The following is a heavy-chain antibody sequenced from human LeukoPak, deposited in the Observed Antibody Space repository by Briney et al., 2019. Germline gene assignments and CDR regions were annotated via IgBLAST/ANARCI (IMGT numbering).Heavy chain of an antibody. D-gene: IGHD3-22*01. CDR1: GFTFSDYY. CDR3: ARDSAPRYYYDSSGYPTDY. CDR2: ISSSSSYM. Sequence: PGGSLRLSCAASGFTFSDYYMSWVRQAPGKGLEWVSSISSSSSYMYYADSVKGRFTISRDNAKNSLYLQMNSLRAEDTAVYYCARDSAPRYYYDSSGYPTDYWGQGTLVTVSS. V-gene: IGHV3-21*01. J-gene: IGHJ4*02.